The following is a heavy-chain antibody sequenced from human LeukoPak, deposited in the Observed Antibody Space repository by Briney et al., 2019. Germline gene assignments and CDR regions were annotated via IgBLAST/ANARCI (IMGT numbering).Heavy chain of an antibody. Sequence: GGSLRLSCAASGFTFSSYAMNWVRQAPGKGLEWVSGISGSGVSTYYADSVKGRFTISRDTSKNTLYLQMNSLRADDTAVYYCAKAHSSGWYSPLYYFDYWGQGALVTVPS. CDR2: ISGSGVST. J-gene: IGHJ4*02. D-gene: IGHD6-19*01. V-gene: IGHV3-23*01. CDR1: GFTFSSYA. CDR3: AKAHSSGWYSPLYYFDY.